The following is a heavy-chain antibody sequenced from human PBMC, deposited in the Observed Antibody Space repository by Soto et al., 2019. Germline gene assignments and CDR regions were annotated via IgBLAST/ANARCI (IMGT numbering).Heavy chain of an antibody. CDR2: ISYDGSNK. CDR1: GFTFSNYG. V-gene: IGHV3-30*03. J-gene: IGHJ5*02. Sequence: PGGSLRLSCAASGFTFSNYGMHWVRQAPGKGLEWVAVISYDGSNKYYADSVKGRFTISRDNSKNTLYMQMNSLRAEDTAVYYCARELPPDLWGQGTLVTVSS. CDR3: ARELPPDL. D-gene: IGHD2-15*01.